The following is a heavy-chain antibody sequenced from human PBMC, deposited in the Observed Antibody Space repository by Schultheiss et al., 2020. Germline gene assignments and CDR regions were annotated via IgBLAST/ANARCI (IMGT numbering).Heavy chain of an antibody. CDR2: IRSKANSYAT. J-gene: IGHJ4*02. CDR3: TRQVSGGSCPY. D-gene: IGHD2-15*01. CDR1: GFTFSGSA. V-gene: IGHV3-73*01. Sequence: GGSLRLACAASGFTFSGSAMHWVRQASGKGLEWVGRIRSKANSYATAYAASVKGRFTISRDDSKNTAYLQMNSLKTEDTAVYYCTRQVSGGSCPYWGQGTLVTVSS.